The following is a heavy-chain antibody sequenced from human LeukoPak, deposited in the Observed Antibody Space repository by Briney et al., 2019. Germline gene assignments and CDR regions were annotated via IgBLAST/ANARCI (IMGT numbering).Heavy chain of an antibody. CDR2: ISYDGNNK. CDR3: ARNKYYYDSSGYYHYYYYYYGMDV. D-gene: IGHD3-22*01. CDR1: GFTFSSYA. Sequence: GALRLSCAASGFTFSSYAMHWVRQAPGKGLEWVAVISYDGNNKYYADSVKGRFTISRDNSKNTLYLQMNSLRAEDTAVYYCARNKYYYDSSGYYHYYYYYYGMDVWGQGTTVTVSS. V-gene: IGHV3-30-3*01. J-gene: IGHJ6*02.